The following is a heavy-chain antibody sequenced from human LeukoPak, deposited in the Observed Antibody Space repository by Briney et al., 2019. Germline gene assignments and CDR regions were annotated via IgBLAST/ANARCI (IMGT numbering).Heavy chain of an antibody. Sequence: ASVKVSCQASGYTFVGYYMHWVRQAPGQGLEWMGWINPNSGGTNYAQKFQGRVTMTRDTSISTAYVKLSSLRSDDTAVYYCARVSEELVIDHWGQGTLVTVS. CDR1: GYTFVGYY. CDR2: INPNSGGT. J-gene: IGHJ4*02. V-gene: IGHV1-2*02. CDR3: ARVSEELVIDH. D-gene: IGHD2-8*02.